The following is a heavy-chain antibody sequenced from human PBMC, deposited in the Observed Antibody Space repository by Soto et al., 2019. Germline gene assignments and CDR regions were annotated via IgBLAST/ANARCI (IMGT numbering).Heavy chain of an antibody. Sequence: PGGSLRLSCAASGFTFSSYAMSWVRQAPGKGLEWASAICGSGGSTYYADSVKGRFTISRDNSKNTLYLQMNSLRAEDTAAYYCATSRPMDFSSGWYVGFDYWGQGTLVTVSS. J-gene: IGHJ4*02. D-gene: IGHD6-19*01. CDR1: GFTFSSYA. V-gene: IGHV3-23*01. CDR2: ICGSGGST. CDR3: ATSRPMDFSSGWYVGFDY.